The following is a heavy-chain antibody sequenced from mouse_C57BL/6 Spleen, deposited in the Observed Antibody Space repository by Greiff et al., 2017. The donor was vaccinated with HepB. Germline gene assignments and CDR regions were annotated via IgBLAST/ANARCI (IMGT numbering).Heavy chain of an antibody. J-gene: IGHJ2*01. CDR1: GYSFTGYY. CDR2: INPSTGGT. Sequence: VQLKESGPELVKPGASVKISCKASGYSFTGYYMNWVKQSPEKSLEWIGEINPSTGGTTYNQKFKAKATLTVDKSSSTAYMQLKSLTSEDSAVYYCARSISTVVATGYFDYWGQGTTLTVSS. CDR3: ARSISTVVATGYFDY. D-gene: IGHD1-1*01. V-gene: IGHV1-42*01.